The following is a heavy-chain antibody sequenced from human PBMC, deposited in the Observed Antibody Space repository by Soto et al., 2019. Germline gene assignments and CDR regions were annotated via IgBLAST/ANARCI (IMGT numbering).Heavy chain of an antibody. CDR1: GGSVDSGGYY. CDR3: AREPPRSCSGSKCIHFFDH. J-gene: IGHJ4*02. Sequence: QVQLQESGPGLVNPSQTLSLTCTVSGGSVDSGGYYWNWIRQYPGKGLEWLGYIYYRWSTYYTPSLKCRLTISLDTSKNQFSLRLTSVTAADTAVYYCAREPPRSCSGSKCIHFFDHWGQGALVTVSS. CDR2: IYYRWST. V-gene: IGHV4-31*03. D-gene: IGHD2-15*01.